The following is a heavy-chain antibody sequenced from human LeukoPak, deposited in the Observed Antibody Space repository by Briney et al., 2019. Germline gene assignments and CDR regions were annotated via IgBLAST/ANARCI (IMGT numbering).Heavy chain of an antibody. Sequence: GGSLRLSCAASGFAVSSNYMNWVRQAPGKGLEWVSVLYPDGRTYYADSVKGRFTISRVDSEKTVYLQMKSLRPEDTGVYYCARDAQRGFDYSNSLRYWGQGTPVTVST. CDR2: LYPDGRT. CDR3: ARDAQRGFDYSNSLRY. CDR1: GFAVSSNY. J-gene: IGHJ4*02. D-gene: IGHD4-11*01. V-gene: IGHV3-53*01.